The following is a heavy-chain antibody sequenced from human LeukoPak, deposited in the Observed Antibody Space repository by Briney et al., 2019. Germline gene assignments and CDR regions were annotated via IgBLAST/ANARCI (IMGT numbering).Heavy chain of an antibody. CDR2: IQFSGST. Sequence: SETLSLTCAVSGYSISSGYSWDWIRQSPGKGLEWIGEIQFSGSTHYNPSLESRVTISVDESENRFSLKMSSVTAADTAVYYCARHMTVSGTRGFDYWGQGTLVTVSS. CDR1: GYSISSGYS. V-gene: IGHV4-38-2*01. D-gene: IGHD3-22*01. CDR3: ARHMTVSGTRGFDY. J-gene: IGHJ4*02.